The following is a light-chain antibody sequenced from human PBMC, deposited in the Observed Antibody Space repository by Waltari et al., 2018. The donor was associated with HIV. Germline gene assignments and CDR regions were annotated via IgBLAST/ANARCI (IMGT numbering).Light chain of an antibody. J-gene: IGLJ3*02. CDR3: QSYDSSLNGWV. V-gene: IGLV1-40*01. Sequence: QSVLTQPPSVSGAPGRKVIISCTGSSPNIGAGYDAQWYQQCPGTAPKVLIYGNTNRPSGVPDRFSGSKSGNSASLAITGLQADDEADYYCQSYDSSLNGWVFGGGTKLTV. CDR2: GNT. CDR1: SPNIGAGYD.